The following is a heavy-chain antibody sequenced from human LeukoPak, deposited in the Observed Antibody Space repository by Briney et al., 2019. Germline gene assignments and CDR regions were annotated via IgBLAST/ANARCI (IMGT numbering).Heavy chain of an antibody. D-gene: IGHD1-26*01. V-gene: IGHV1-2*02. CDR2: INPNSGGT. J-gene: IGHJ1*01. CDR3: ARQYSGSYNSGEEYFQH. Sequence: GASVKVSCKASGYTFIGYYMHWVRQAPGQGLEWMGWINPNSGGTNYAQKFQGRVTMTRDTSISTAYMELSRLRSDDTAVYYCARQYSGSYNSGEEYFQHWGQGTLVTVSS. CDR1: GYTFIGYY.